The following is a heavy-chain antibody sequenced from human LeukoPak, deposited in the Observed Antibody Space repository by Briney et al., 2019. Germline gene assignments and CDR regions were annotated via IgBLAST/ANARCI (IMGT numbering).Heavy chain of an antibody. CDR1: GFTFSRDW. Sequence: PGGSLRLSCVAFGFTFSRDWMSWVRQAPGKGLEWVANIKEDGSAQYYADSVKGRFTISRDNTKNSLYLQMNSLTAEDTAMYYCAKDGDGYHNWGQGALVTVSS. CDR2: IKEDGSAQ. J-gene: IGHJ4*02. CDR3: AKDGDGYHN. V-gene: IGHV3-7*01. D-gene: IGHD3-9*01.